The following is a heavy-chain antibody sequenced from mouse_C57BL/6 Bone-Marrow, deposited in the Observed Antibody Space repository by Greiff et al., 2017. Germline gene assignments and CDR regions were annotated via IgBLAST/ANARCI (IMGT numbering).Heavy chain of an antibody. CDR1: GYTFTNYW. V-gene: IGHV1-63*01. Sequence: VKLQESGAELVRPGTSVKMSCKASGYTFTNYWIGWAKQRPGHGLEWIGDIYPGGGYTNYNEKFKGKATLTADKSSSTAYMQFSSLTSEDSAIYYCARTPYGSSWYFDVWGTGTTVTVSS. CDR3: ARTPYGSSWYFDV. J-gene: IGHJ1*03. D-gene: IGHD1-1*01. CDR2: IYPGGGYT.